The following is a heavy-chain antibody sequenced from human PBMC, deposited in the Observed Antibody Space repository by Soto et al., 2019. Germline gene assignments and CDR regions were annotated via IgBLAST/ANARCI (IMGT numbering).Heavy chain of an antibody. CDR1: GFTFGDYA. CDR2: IRSKAYGGTT. V-gene: IGHV3-49*03. Sequence: PGGSLRLSCTASGFTFGDYAMSWFRQAPGKGLEWVGFIRSKAYGGTTEYAASVKGRFTISRDDSKSIAYLQMNSLKTEDTAVYYFTRGNIQRAAPFDYWGQGSLVTGSS. CDR3: TRGNIQRAAPFDY. J-gene: IGHJ4*02.